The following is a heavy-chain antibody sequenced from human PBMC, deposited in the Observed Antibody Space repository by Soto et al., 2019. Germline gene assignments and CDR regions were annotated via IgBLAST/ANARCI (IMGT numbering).Heavy chain of an antibody. D-gene: IGHD2-15*01. CDR3: TRENIENSDRLYDAFDI. CDR1: GYTFTDYY. J-gene: IGHJ3*02. V-gene: IGHV1-2*02. CDR2: MNPKSGGA. Sequence: GASVKVSCKTSGYTFTDYYTHWVRQAPGQGLEWMGWMNPKSGGAYFAQKFQGRVTLTRDTSIGTAYIEVNSLTSDDTAVYFCTRENIENSDRLYDAFDIWGQGTTVTVSS.